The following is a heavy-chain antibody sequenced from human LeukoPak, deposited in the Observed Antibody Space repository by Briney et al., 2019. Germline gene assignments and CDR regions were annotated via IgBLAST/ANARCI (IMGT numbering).Heavy chain of an antibody. D-gene: IGHD2-2*01. CDR1: GGSISSSSYY. CDR3: ARRGVPAAPDY. CDR2: IYTSGST. J-gene: IGHJ4*02. V-gene: IGHV4-61*02. Sequence: PSETLSLTCTVSGGSISSSSYYWSWIRQPAGKGLEWIGRIYTSGSTNYNPSLKSRVTMSVDTSKNQFSLKLSSVTAADTAVYYCARRGVPAAPDYWGQGTLVTVSS.